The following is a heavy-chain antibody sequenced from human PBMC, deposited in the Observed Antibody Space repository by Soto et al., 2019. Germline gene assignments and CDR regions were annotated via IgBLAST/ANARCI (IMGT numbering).Heavy chain of an antibody. CDR2: ISYSGST. V-gene: IGHV4-31*03. Sequence: QVQLQESGPGLVKPSQTLSLTCTVSGGSISSGGYYWSWIRQHPGKGLEWIGYISYSGSTFYNPSIKSRATISVDPSKNQFSLKLSSVTAADTAVYYCARDRPGYEPDYWGQGTLVTVSS. CDR1: GGSISSGGYY. D-gene: IGHD5-18*01. CDR3: ARDRPGYEPDY. J-gene: IGHJ4*02.